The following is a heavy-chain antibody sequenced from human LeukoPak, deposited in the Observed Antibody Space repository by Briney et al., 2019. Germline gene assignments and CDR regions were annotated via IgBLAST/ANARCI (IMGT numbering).Heavy chain of an antibody. CDR2: ISAYNGNT. Sequence: ASVKVSCKASGCTFTSYYMHWVRQAPGQGLEWMGWISAYNGNTNYAQKFQGRVTITRDTSASTAYMELSSLRSEDTAVYYCARDFDGQWPYLPIDYWGQGTLVTVSS. CDR3: ARDFDGQWPYLPIDY. D-gene: IGHD3-9*01. V-gene: IGHV1-3*01. CDR1: GCTFTSYY. J-gene: IGHJ4*02.